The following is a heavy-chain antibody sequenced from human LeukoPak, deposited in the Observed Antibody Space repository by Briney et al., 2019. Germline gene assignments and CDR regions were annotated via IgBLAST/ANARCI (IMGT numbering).Heavy chain of an antibody. CDR1: GFTFSTYS. Sequence: GGSLRLSCAASGFTFSTYSMNWVRQAPGKGLEWISYISSGSNTIYSAASVRGRFTISRDNAKNSLYLQMNSLRVEDTAVYYCARDGVFSFDYWGQGTLVTVSS. CDR3: ARDGVFSFDY. CDR2: ISSGSNTI. J-gene: IGHJ4*02. D-gene: IGHD3-3*01. V-gene: IGHV3-48*01.